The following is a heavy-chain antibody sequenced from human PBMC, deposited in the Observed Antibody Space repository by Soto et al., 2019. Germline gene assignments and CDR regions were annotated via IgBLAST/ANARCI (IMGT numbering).Heavy chain of an antibody. CDR2: IWYDGSNK. CDR3: SRDHGSTRCDY. CDR1: GFTFSSYG. V-gene: IGHV3-33*01. J-gene: IGHJ4*02. Sequence: GGSLRLSCAASGFTFSSYGMHWVRQAPGKGLEWVAVIWYDGSNKYYADSVKGRFTISRDNSKNTLYLQMNSLRAEDTAVYYCSRDHGSTRCDYWGQGTLVTVSS. D-gene: IGHD2-2*01.